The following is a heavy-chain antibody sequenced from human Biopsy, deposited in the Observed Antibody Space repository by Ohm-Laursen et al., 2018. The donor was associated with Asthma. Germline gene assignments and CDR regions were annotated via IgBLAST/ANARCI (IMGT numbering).Heavy chain of an antibody. CDR2: IKKDGSEK. CDR1: GFSFSYYW. J-gene: IGHJ6*02. V-gene: IGHV3-7*01. CDR3: ARGGYCTSPTCPWGRYATDV. D-gene: IGHD2-2*01. Sequence: SLRLSCAASGFSFSYYWMTWVRQAPGKGLEWVANIKKDGSEKYYVDSVKGRFTISRDNAKNSLYLHMNSLRAEDTAVYYCARGGYCTSPTCPWGRYATDVWGQGTTVTVSS.